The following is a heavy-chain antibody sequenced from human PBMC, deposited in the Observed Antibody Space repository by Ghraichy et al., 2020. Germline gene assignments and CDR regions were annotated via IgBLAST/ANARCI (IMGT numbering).Heavy chain of an antibody. CDR3: AREGWAARTYYYYGMDV. Sequence: ASVKVSCKASGYTFTGYYMHWVRQAPGQGLEWMGWINPNSGGTNYAQKFQGRVTMTRDTSISTAYMELSRLRSDDTAVYYCAREGWAARTYYYYGMDVWAKGPRSPSP. D-gene: IGHD6-6*01. J-gene: IGHJ6*02. CDR1: GYTFTGYY. CDR2: INPNSGGT. V-gene: IGHV1-2*02.